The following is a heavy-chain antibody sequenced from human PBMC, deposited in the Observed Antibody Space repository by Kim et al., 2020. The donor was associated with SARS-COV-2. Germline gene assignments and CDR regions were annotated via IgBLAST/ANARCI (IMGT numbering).Heavy chain of an antibody. CDR2: IYHSGST. CDR1: GGSISSSHW. CDR3: ARGNSSGWYGYNNYGMDV. D-gene: IGHD6-19*01. V-gene: IGHV4-4*02. Sequence: SETLSLTCAVSGGSISSSHWWSWVCQPPGKGLEWIGEIYHSGSTNYNPSLKSRVTIPVDKSKNQFSLKLSSVTAADTAVYYCARGNSSGWYGYNNYGMDVWGKGTTVTGCS. J-gene: IGHJ6*04.